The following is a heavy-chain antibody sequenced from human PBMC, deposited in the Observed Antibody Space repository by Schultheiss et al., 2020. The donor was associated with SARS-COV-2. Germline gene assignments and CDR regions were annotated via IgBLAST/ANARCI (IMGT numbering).Heavy chain of an antibody. D-gene: IGHD1-26*01. CDR2: IWYDGSNK. CDR3: ARDKGRSVGASDY. CDR1: GFTFSSYG. Sequence: GGSLRLSCAASGFTFSSYGMHWVRQAPGKGLEWVAVIWYDGSNKYYADSVKGRFTISRDNSKDTLYLQMNSLRADDTAVYYCARDKGRSVGASDYWGQGTLVTVSS. V-gene: IGHV3-33*01. J-gene: IGHJ4*02.